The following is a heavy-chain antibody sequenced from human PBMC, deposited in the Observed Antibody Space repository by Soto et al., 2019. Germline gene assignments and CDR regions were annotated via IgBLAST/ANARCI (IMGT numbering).Heavy chain of an antibody. CDR1: GGTFSSYA. D-gene: IGHD3-10*01. Sequence: SVKVSCKASGGTFSSYAISWVRQAPGQGLEWMGGIIPIFGTANYAQKFQGRVTITADESTSTAYMELSSLRSEDTAVYYCARELGEVRGVIQDYWGQGTLVTVSS. J-gene: IGHJ4*02. CDR3: ARELGEVRGVIQDY. CDR2: IIPIFGTA. V-gene: IGHV1-69*13.